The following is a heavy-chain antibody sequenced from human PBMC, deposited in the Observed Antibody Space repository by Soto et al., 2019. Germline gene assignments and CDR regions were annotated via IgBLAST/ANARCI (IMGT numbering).Heavy chain of an antibody. CDR2: ISWNSGSI. V-gene: IGHV3-9*01. CDR3: PKDMRITLFGLAQPPHYGMDV. Sequence: SLRLSCSDSGFSFADYAMHWVLQAPLNSLEWGSGISWNSGSIGYPDSAKGRFTISRDNDKNSLYLQMNSLRAEDTASYYCPKDMRITLFGLAQPPHYGMDVWGQGTTVTVSS. CDR1: GFSFADYA. J-gene: IGHJ6*02. D-gene: IGHD3-3*01.